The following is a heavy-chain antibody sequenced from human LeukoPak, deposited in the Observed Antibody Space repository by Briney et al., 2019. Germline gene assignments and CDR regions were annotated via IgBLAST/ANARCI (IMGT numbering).Heavy chain of an antibody. CDR3: AAVSVDYGDSSFDF. V-gene: IGHV3-15*01. J-gene: IGHJ4*02. Sequence: GGSLRLSCAASGFTFSNAWMSWVRQAPGKGLEWVGRIKSKTDGGTTDYAEPEKGRFTISRDDSKKTLYLQMNSVKTEDTALYYCAAVSVDYGDSSFDFWGQGTLVTVSS. CDR1: GFTFSNAW. D-gene: IGHD4-17*01. CDR2: IKSKTDGGTT.